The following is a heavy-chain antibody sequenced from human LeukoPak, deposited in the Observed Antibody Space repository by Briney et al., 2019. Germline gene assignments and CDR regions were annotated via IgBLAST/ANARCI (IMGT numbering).Heavy chain of an antibody. CDR3: AKDPSYTMIVVVHFDY. J-gene: IGHJ4*02. CDR1: GFTFTSYA. D-gene: IGHD3-22*01. CDR2: ISNDGNNQ. V-gene: IGHV3-30-3*01. Sequence: PGGSLRLSCAASGFTFTSYAMHWVRQAPGKGLEWVAVISNDGNNQYYADSVKGRFTISRDSSKNTLYLQMNSLRAEDTAVYYCAKDPSYTMIVVVHFDYWGQGTLVAVSS.